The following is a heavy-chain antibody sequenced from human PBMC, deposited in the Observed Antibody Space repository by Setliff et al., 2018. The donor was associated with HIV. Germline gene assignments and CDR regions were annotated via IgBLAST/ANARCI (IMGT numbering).Heavy chain of an antibody. CDR1: GFTFSTYW. J-gene: IGHJ4*02. D-gene: IGHD6-19*01. Sequence: PGGSLRLSCVASGFTFSTYWMSWVRQAPGKGLEWVALIWYDGSHETYADSVRGRFSISRDNSKNTLYLQMNSLRAEDTAVYYCASDQQWLAQGWGGPHYWGQGTLVTVSS. CDR3: ASDQQWLAQGWGGPHY. CDR2: IWYDGSHE. V-gene: IGHV3-33*07.